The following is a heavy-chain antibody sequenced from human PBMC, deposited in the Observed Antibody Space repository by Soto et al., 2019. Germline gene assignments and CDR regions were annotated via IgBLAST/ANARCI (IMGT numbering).Heavy chain of an antibody. CDR1: GGSFSGYY. V-gene: IGHV4-34*01. CDR2: INHSGST. Sequence: PSETLSLTCAVYGGSFSGYYWSWIRQPPGKGLEWIGEINHSGSTNYSPSLKSRVTISVDTSKSQFSLKLSSVTAADTAVYYCARVVGRSGDYFDYWGQGALVTVSS. CDR3: ARVVGRSGDYFDY. D-gene: IGHD3-10*01. J-gene: IGHJ4*02.